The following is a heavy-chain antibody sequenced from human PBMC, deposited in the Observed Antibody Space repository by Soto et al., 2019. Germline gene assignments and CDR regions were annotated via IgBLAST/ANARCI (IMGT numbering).Heavy chain of an antibody. J-gene: IGHJ6*02. V-gene: IGHV4-38-2*02. CDR3: AREHYGSGSYSDFYGMDV. D-gene: IGHD3-10*01. Sequence: PSETLSLTCAVSGYSISSGYYWGWIRQPPGKGLEWIGSIYHSGSTYYNPSLKSRVTISVDTSKNQFSLKLSSVTAADTAVYYCAREHYGSGSYSDFYGMDVWGQGTTVTVS. CDR1: GYSISSGYY. CDR2: IYHSGST.